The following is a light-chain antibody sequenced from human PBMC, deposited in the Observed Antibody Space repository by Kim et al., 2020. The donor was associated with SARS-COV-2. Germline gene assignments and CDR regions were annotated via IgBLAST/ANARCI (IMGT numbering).Light chain of an antibody. CDR3: QQFHTYPLT. CDR2: FAS. CDR1: QGINSA. V-gene: IGKV1-13*02. Sequence: SASVGDRVTFTCRASQGINSALAWYQLKPGETPKLLIYFASTLEGGVPSRFSGSGSGTDFTLTISSLQPEDFGTYYCQQFHTYPLTFGGGTKLEI. J-gene: IGKJ4*01.